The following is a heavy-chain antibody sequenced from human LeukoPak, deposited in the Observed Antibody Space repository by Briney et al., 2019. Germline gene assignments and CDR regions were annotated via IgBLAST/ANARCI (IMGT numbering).Heavy chain of an antibody. CDR2: ISGGGVTT. V-gene: IGHV3-23*01. CDR3: SKWKAIVLVPAARSPIDY. CDR1: GFTFNNYG. J-gene: IGHJ4*02. Sequence: QPGGSLRLSCAASGFTFNNYGMSWVRQAPGKGLEWVSAISGGGVTTYYADSVKGRFTISRDNSKNTLYLQMNSLRAEDTAVYYCSKWKAIVLVPAARSPIDYWGQGTLVTVSS. D-gene: IGHD2-2*01.